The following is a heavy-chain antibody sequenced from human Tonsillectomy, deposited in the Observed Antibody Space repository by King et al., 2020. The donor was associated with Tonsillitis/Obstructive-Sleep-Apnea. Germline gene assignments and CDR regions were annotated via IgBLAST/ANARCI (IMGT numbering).Heavy chain of an antibody. CDR1: GFTFSTYG. D-gene: IGHD4-17*01. V-gene: IGHV3-30*18. J-gene: IGHJ6*03. Sequence: VQLVESGGGVVQPGRSLRLSCAASGFTFSTYGMHWVRQAPGKGLEWVAVLSYDGSSKYYADSVKGRFTISRDNSKNTLYLQMNSLRAEDTAVYYCAKPPPTVTTSYMDVWGKGTTVTVSS. CDR2: LSYDGSSK. CDR3: AKPPPTVTTSYMDV.